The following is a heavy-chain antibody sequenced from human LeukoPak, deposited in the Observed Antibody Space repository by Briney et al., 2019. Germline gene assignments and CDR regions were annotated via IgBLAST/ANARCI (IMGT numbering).Heavy chain of an antibody. J-gene: IGHJ4*02. V-gene: IGHV3-23*01. D-gene: IGHD6-19*01. CDR1: GFTFRSYA. CDR3: AKDGEKYSSGWYGLIDY. CDR2: ISGSGGST. Sequence: PGGSLRLSCAASGFTFRSYAMSWVRQAPGKGLDLVSAISGSGGSTYYADSVKGRFTISRDNSKNTLYLQMNSLRAEDTAVYYCAKDGEKYSSGWYGLIDYWGQGTLVTVSS.